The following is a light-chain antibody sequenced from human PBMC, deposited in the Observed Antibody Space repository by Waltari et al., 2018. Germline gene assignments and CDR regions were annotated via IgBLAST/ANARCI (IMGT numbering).Light chain of an antibody. CDR3: QHYYDYPLT. Sequence: IQMTQSPSALSASVGDRVTISCRASQSVYNNLAWYQQKPGKAPKLLLYAVSTLQSGIPSRFSGSGSGTQFTLTINNLQPEDSGTYICQHYYDYPLTFGGGTNVEI. CDR2: AVS. CDR1: QSVYNN. J-gene: IGKJ4*01. V-gene: IGKV1-6*02.